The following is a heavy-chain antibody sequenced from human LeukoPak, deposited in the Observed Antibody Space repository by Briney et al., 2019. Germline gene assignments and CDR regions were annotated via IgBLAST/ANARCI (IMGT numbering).Heavy chain of an antibody. J-gene: IGHJ4*02. Sequence: GGSLRLSCAASGFTFSSYAMHWVRQAPGKGLEWVAVISYDGSNKYYADSVKGRFTISRDNAKNSLYLQMNSLRAEDTAVYYCAYGYFDYWGQGTLVTVSS. CDR2: ISYDGSNK. V-gene: IGHV3-30-3*01. CDR3: AYGYFDY. CDR1: GFTFSSYA. D-gene: IGHD3-10*01.